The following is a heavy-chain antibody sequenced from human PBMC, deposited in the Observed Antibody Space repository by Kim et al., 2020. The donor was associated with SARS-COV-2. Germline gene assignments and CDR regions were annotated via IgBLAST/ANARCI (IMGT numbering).Heavy chain of an antibody. J-gene: IGHJ4*02. Sequence: SETLSLTCAVSGGSISSSNWWSWVRQPPGKGLEWIGEIYHSGSTNYNPSLKSRVTISVDKSKNQFSLKLSSVTAADTAVYYCARARSAVRVVRGKFDYWGQGTLVTVSS. V-gene: IGHV4-4*02. CDR1: GGSISSSNW. D-gene: IGHD3-10*01. CDR2: IYHSGST. CDR3: ARARSAVRVVRGKFDY.